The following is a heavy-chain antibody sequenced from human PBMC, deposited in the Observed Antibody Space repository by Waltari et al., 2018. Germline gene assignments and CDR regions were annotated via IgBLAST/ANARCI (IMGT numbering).Heavy chain of an antibody. CDR1: GYTFPAYF. V-gene: IGHV1-2*02. CDR2: LDPKTGDR. D-gene: IGHD1-1*01. Sequence: QVQLVQSGTEVTKPGASVEVSCPAFGYTFPAYFLHWVRQAPGQGLEWMGWLDPKTGDRNSAPRFQGRVTMTRDTSINTAYLKVTSLKSDDTAVYYCVRDVNDDPRGDYWGQGTLVTVSS. J-gene: IGHJ4*02. CDR3: VRDVNDDPRGDY.